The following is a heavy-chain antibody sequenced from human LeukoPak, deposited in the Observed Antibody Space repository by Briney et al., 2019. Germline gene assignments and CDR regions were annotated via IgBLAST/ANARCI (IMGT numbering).Heavy chain of an antibody. V-gene: IGHV3-30*02. Sequence: GGSLRLSCAASGLTFSSSGMHWVRQAPGKGLEWVAFIRYDETNKHYADSVKGRFTISRDNAKNSLYLQMNSLRAEDTAVYYCARDWFDSSGYWPYYYYYYMDVWGKGTTVTVSS. J-gene: IGHJ6*03. CDR3: ARDWFDSSGYWPYYYYYYMDV. D-gene: IGHD3-22*01. CDR1: GLTFSSSG. CDR2: IRYDETNK.